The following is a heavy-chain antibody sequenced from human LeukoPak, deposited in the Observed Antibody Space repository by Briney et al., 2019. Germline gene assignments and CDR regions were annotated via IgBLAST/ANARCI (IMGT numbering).Heavy chain of an antibody. J-gene: IGHJ4*02. CDR3: AREFNYYDSSGYYNAQVPMDY. CDR1: GYTFSSHG. V-gene: IGHV3-33*01. Sequence: GGSLRLSCAAAGYTFSSHGTHWVRQAPGKGLEWVALIWYDGNKKYYSESVKGRFTISRDNPKNTLYLQMNSLGAEDTAVYYCAREFNYYDSSGYYNAQVPMDYWGQGTLVTVSS. D-gene: IGHD3-22*01. CDR2: IWYDGNKK.